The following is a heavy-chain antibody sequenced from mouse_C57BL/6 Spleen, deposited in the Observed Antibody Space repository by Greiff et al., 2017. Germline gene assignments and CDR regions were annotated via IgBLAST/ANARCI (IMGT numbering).Heavy chain of an antibody. Sequence: EVKLMESEGGLVQPGSSMKLSCTASGFTFSDYYMAWVRQVPEKGLEWVANINYDGSSTYYLDSLKSRFIISRDNAKNILYLQMSSLKSEDTATYYCARGTTVAPWFAYWGKGTLVTVSA. J-gene: IGHJ3*01. D-gene: IGHD1-1*01. CDR1: GFTFSDYY. CDR2: INYDGSST. V-gene: IGHV5-16*01. CDR3: ARGTTVAPWFAY.